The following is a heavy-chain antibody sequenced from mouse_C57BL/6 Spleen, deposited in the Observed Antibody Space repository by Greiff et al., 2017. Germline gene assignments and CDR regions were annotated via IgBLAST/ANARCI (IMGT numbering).Heavy chain of an antibody. CDR3: ARPDGYHGDWYFDV. CDR2: IYPGSGST. CDR1: GYTFTSYW. V-gene: IGHV1-55*01. D-gene: IGHD2-3*01. J-gene: IGHJ1*03. Sequence: QVQLQQPGAELVKPGASVKMSCKASGYTFTSYWITWVKQRPGQGLEWIGDIYPGSGSTNYNEKFKSKATLTVDTSSSTAYMQLRSLTSEDSAVYYGARPDGYHGDWYFDVWGTGTTVTVAS.